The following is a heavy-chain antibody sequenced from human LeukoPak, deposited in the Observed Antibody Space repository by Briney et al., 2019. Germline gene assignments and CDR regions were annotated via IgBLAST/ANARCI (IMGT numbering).Heavy chain of an antibody. CDR1: GGTFSSYA. V-gene: IGHV1-69*13. J-gene: IGHJ4*02. CDR2: IIPIFGTA. D-gene: IGHD2-2*01. CDR3: ARDYYPLRPQSSTSWAFDY. Sequence: SVKVSCKASGGTFSSYAISWVRQAPGQGLEWMGGIIPIFGTANYAQKFQGRVTITADESTSTAYMELSSLRSEDTAVYYCARDYYPLRPQSSTSWAFDYWGQGTLVTVSS.